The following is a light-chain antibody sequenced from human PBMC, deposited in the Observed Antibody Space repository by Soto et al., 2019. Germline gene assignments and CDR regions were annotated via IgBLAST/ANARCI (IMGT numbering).Light chain of an antibody. J-gene: IGKJ2*01. CDR2: GAS. V-gene: IGKV3-15*01. CDR1: QSVSSY. Sequence: EIVLTHSPATLSLCPWERATLSCRASQSVSSYLAWYQQKPGQAPRLLIYGASTRATGIPARFSGSGYGSEFTLTISSLQSEDFAVYYCQHYGSSPPNTFGQGTKVDIK. CDR3: QHYGSSPPNT.